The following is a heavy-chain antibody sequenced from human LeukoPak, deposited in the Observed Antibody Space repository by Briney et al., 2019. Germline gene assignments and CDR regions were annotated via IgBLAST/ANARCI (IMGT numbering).Heavy chain of an antibody. V-gene: IGHV3-23*01. CDR2: ISVSGDTT. Sequence: PGGSLRLSCAASGFTFGSYAMSWVRQAPGKGLEWVSAISVSGDTTYYADSVKGRFTISRDNSKNTLYLQMNSLKTEDTAVYYCTTDYYGSGRDYWGQGTLVTVSS. CDR3: TTDYYGSGRDY. CDR1: GFTFGSYA. D-gene: IGHD3-10*01. J-gene: IGHJ4*02.